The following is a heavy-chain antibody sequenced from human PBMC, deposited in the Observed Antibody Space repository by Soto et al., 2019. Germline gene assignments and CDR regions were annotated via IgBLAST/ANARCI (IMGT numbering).Heavy chain of an antibody. D-gene: IGHD3-16*01. CDR1: GYTFSDFD. Sequence: ASVKVSCKASGYTFSDFDINWLRQAAGQGPEWMGWMNAKSGDTFSAQRFQGKFSMTWDTSLNTAYMEVGSLTSDDAAIYYCARGNPFNYAGFDVWGQGTTVTVSS. J-gene: IGHJ6*02. CDR2: MNAKSGDT. CDR3: ARGNPFNYAGFDV. V-gene: IGHV1-8*01.